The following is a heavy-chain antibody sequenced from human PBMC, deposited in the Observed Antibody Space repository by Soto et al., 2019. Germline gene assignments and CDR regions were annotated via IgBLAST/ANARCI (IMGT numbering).Heavy chain of an antibody. CDR3: AKDWSIAAADYYFDY. CDR2: ISYDGGNK. Sequence: GGSLRLSCAASGFTFSSYGMHWVRQAPGKGLEWVAVISYDGGNKYFADSVKGRLTISRDNSKSTLYLQMNSLRAEDTAVYYCAKDWSIAAADYYFDYWGQGTLVTVSS. D-gene: IGHD6-13*01. CDR1: GFTFSSYG. V-gene: IGHV3-30*18. J-gene: IGHJ4*02.